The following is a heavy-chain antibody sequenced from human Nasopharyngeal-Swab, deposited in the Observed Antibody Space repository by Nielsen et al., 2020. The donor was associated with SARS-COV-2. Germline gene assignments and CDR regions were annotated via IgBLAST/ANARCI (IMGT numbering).Heavy chain of an antibody. CDR2: ISYDGSDK. D-gene: IGHD3-3*01. V-gene: IGHV3-30*03. CDR1: GFTFSSYA. Sequence: GGSLRLSCAASGFTFSSYAMHWVRQAPGKGLEWVAVISYDGSDKYYTDSVKGRFTISRDNSKKTLYLQMNSLRADDTAVYYCARDEGLGKLGTSDYWGQGTLVTVSS. CDR3: ARDEGLGKLGTSDY. J-gene: IGHJ4*02.